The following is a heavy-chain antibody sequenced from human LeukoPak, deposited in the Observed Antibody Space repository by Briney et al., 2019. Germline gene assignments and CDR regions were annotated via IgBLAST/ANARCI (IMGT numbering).Heavy chain of an antibody. Sequence: PSETLSLTCTVSGGSISSGGYYWSWIRQHPGKGLEWIGYIYYSGSTYYNPSLKSRVTISVDTSKNQFSPKLSSVTAADTAVYYCARDHSSYGMDVWGQGTTVTVSS. J-gene: IGHJ6*02. V-gene: IGHV4-31*03. CDR3: ARDHSSYGMDV. CDR1: GGSISSGGYY. CDR2: IYYSGST.